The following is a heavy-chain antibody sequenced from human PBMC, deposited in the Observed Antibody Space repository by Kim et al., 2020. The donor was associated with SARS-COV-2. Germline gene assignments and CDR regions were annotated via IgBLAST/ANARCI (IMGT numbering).Heavy chain of an antibody. J-gene: IGHJ6*02. Sequence: ASVKVSCKTSGYSFNRYDINWVRQASGQGLEWMGWMNPYIGNTGYAHNLQGRVTLTWDTSISTAYMELSSLRSDDTAVYYCARRGENCDSDRTVFYDGMDVWRQGTTVTVSS. CDR1: GYSFNRYD. D-gene: IGHD2-21*02. V-gene: IGHV1-8*01. CDR3: ARRGENCDSDRTVFYDGMDV. CDR2: MNPYIGNT.